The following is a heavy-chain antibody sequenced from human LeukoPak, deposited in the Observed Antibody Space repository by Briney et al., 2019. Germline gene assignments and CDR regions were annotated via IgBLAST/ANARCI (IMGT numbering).Heavy chain of an antibody. Sequence: SETLSLTCTVSGGSISSYYWSWIRQPPGKGLEWIGEINHSGSTNYSPSLKSRVTISVDTSKNQFSLKLSSVTAADTAVYYCATSQNSRGDDKSYWGQGTLVTVSS. CDR2: INHSGST. CDR3: ATSQNSRGDDKSY. V-gene: IGHV4-34*01. D-gene: IGHD3-10*01. CDR1: GGSISSYY. J-gene: IGHJ4*02.